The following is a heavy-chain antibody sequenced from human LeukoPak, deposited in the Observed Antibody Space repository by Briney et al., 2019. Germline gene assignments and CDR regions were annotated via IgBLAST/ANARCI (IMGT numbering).Heavy chain of an antibody. Sequence: SETLSLTCTVSGYSISSGYHWGWIRQPPGKGLEWIGSIYHSGSTYYNPSLKSRVTISVDTSKNQFSLKLSSVAAADTAVYYCARVVQSTDSSGFYLPEYFQHWGQGTLVTVSS. J-gene: IGHJ1*01. V-gene: IGHV4-38-2*02. CDR1: GYSISSGYH. D-gene: IGHD3-22*01. CDR2: IYHSGST. CDR3: ARVVQSTDSSGFYLPEYFQH.